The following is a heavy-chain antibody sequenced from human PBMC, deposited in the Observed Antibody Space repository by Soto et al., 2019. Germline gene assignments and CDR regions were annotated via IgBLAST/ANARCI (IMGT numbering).Heavy chain of an antibody. CDR1: GGSISSYY. D-gene: IGHD5-18*01. CDR3: ARTGQPDQRHYYYYYYMDV. CDR2: IYYSGST. J-gene: IGHJ6*03. Sequence: SQTLSLTCTVSGGSISSYYWSWIRQPPGKGLEWIGYIYYSGSTNYNPSLKSRLTISVDTSTNQFSLKLSSVTAAETAVYYCARTGQPDQRHYYYYYYMDVWGKGTSVTVSS. V-gene: IGHV4-59*08.